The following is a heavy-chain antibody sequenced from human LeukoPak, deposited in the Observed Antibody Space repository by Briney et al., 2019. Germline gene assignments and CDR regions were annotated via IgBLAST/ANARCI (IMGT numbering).Heavy chain of an antibody. CDR1: GFIFSTYA. D-gene: IGHD3-16*01. V-gene: IGHV3-30-3*01. J-gene: IGHJ4*02. CDR3: ARDLLRGGSFDS. Sequence: GRSLRLSCAASGFIFSTYAIQWVRQAPGKGLEWVSVISSDGSNKFYADSVKGRFTISRDNSENTLYLQMNSLRAEDTAVYYCARDLLRGGSFDSRGQGTLVSVSS. CDR2: ISSDGSNK.